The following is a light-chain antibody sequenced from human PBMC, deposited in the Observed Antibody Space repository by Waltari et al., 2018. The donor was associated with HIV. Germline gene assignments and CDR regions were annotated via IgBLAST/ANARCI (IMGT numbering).Light chain of an antibody. CDR3: SSYTTSSTVV. Sequence: QSITISCTATSSDVGDSKYVSWYQQYPGKAPKLMIYEVNNRPSGVSNRFSGSKSGHTASLTISGLQTEDEGDYYCSSYTTSSTVVFGGGTKLTVL. J-gene: IGLJ3*02. CDR2: EVN. V-gene: IGLV2-14*01. CDR1: SSDVGDSKY.